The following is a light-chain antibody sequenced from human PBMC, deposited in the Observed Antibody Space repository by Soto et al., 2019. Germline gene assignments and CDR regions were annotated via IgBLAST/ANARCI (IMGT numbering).Light chain of an antibody. V-gene: IGLV3-21*04. CDR1: NIGSKS. CDR3: QVWDSSSDHVV. Sequence: SYELTQPPSVSVAPGETARITCGGNNIGSKSVHWFQQRPGQAPVLVIYYDSDWPSGIPDRFSGSNSGNTATLTISRVEAGDEADYYCQVWDSSSDHVVFGGGTKLTVL. CDR2: YDS. J-gene: IGLJ2*01.